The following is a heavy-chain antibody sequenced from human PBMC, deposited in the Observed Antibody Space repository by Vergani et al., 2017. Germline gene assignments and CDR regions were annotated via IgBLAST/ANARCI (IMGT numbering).Heavy chain of an antibody. D-gene: IGHD4-11*01. CDR2: ISSSSSYI. CDR1: GFTFSSYS. Sequence: EVQLVESGGGLVQPGGSLRLPCAASGFTFSSYSMNWVRQAPGKGLEWVSYISSSSSYIYYADSAKGRFTISRDNAKNSLYLQMNSLRAEDTAVYYCARDGDYSNYDFDYYYGMDVWGQGTTVTVSS. J-gene: IGHJ6*02. V-gene: IGHV3-21*05. CDR3: ARDGDYSNYDFDYYYGMDV.